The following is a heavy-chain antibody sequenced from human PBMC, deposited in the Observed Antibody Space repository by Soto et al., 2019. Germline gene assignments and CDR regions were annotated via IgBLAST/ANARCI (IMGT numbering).Heavy chain of an antibody. CDR3: ARGVTPIDY. D-gene: IGHD2-21*02. Sequence: QVQLVQSGAEVKKPGASVKVSCKSSGYTFTNLGISWVRQAPGQGLEWMGWISAYNGNTNYAQNFQGRATMTTGTSTSTDYLELRSLRSDDTGVYYCARGVTPIDYWGQGTLVNVSS. V-gene: IGHV1-18*01. CDR1: GYTFTNLG. J-gene: IGHJ4*02. CDR2: ISAYNGNT.